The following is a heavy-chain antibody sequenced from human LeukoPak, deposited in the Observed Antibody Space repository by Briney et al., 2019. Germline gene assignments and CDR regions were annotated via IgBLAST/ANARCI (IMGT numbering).Heavy chain of an antibody. CDR3: ASRPHHYYDSSGYYYKGFIFTNKYFQH. J-gene: IGHJ1*01. Sequence: SETLSLTCSVYGGSFSGYYWSWIRQPPGKGLEWIGEINHSGSTNYNPSLKSRVTISVDTSKNQFSLKLSSVTAADMAVYYCASRPHHYYDSSGYYYKGFIFTNKYFQHWGQGTLVTVSS. V-gene: IGHV4-34*01. CDR2: INHSGST. D-gene: IGHD3-22*01. CDR1: GGSFSGYY.